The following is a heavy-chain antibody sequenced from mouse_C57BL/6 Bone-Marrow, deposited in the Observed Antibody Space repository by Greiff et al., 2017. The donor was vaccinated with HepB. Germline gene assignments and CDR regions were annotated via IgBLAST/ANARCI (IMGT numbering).Heavy chain of an antibody. CDR2: INPYNGGT. J-gene: IGHJ2*01. V-gene: IGHV1-19*01. Sequence: VQLQQSGPVLVKPGASVKMSCKASGYTFTDPYMNWVKQSHGKSLEWIGVINPYNGGTSYNQKFKGKATLTVDKSSSTAYMELNSLTSEDSAGYYCARRGGGDDWGQGTTLTVSS. CDR3: ARRGGGDD. CDR1: GYTFTDPY.